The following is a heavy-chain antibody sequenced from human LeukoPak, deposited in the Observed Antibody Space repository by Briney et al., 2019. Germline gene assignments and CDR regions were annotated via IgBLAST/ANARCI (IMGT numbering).Heavy chain of an antibody. D-gene: IGHD3-10*01. CDR2: IYYSGST. CDR3: ARDKSLWGAFDI. J-gene: IGHJ3*02. V-gene: IGHV4-59*01. Sequence: SETLSLTCTVSGGSISSYYWSWIRQPPGKGLEWIGYIYYSGSTNYNPSLKSRVTISVDTSKNQFSLKLSSVTAADTAVYYCARDKSLWGAFDIWGQGTMVTVSS. CDR1: GGSISSYY.